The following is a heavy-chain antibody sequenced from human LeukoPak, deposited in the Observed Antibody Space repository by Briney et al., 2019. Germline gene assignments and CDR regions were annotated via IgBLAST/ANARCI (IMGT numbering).Heavy chain of an antibody. D-gene: IGHD2-2*01. CDR2: INHRGST. CDR3: ARRRGYCSSTSCYYYYYMDV. V-gene: IGHV4-4*02. J-gene: IGHJ6*03. Sequence: ASGTLSLTCAVSGGSISSSNWWNWVRQPPGKGLEWIGEINHRGSTNYNPSLKSRVTISVDTSKNQFSLKLSSVTAADTAVYYCARRRGYCSSTSCYYYYYMDVWGKGTTVTVSS. CDR1: GGSISSSNW.